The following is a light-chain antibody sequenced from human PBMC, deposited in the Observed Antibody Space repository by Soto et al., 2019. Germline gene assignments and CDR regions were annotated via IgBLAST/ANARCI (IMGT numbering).Light chain of an antibody. J-gene: IGKJ1*01. CDR2: GAS. CDR1: QSVSSSY. Sequence: EIVMTQSPDTLSLSPGERATLSCRASQSVSSSYLAWYQQKPGQAPRLLIYGASSRATGIPDRFSGSGSGTHFTLTISRLEPEDFAVYYCQQYGNSRWTFGQGTKVDIK. V-gene: IGKV3-20*01. CDR3: QQYGNSRWT.